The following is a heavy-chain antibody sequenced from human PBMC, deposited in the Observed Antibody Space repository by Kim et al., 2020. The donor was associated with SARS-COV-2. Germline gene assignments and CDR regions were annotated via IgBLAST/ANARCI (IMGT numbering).Heavy chain of an antibody. CDR1: GFTFSSYW. Sequence: GGSLRLSCAASGFTFSSYWMHWVRQAPGKGLVWVSRINCDGSSISYADSVKGRFTISRDNAKNTLYLQMNSLRAEDTAVYYCARLNTGPRAYWGEGTLVT. CDR2: INCDGSSI. D-gene: IGHD3-10*01. CDR3: ARLNTGPRAY. V-gene: IGHV3-74*01. J-gene: IGHJ4*02.